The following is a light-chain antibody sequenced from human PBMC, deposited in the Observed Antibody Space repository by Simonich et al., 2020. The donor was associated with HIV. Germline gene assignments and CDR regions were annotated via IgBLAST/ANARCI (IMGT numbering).Light chain of an antibody. Sequence: EIVMTQSPVTLSVSPGERATLSCRASQSISSNLAWYQHKPVQAPRLLIYGASTRATGIPARFSASGSGTEFTLTITSLQSEDFAVYYCQQYKYWYTFGQGTKLEIK. CDR1: QSISSN. CDR2: GAS. CDR3: QQYKYWYT. V-gene: IGKV3-15*01. J-gene: IGKJ2*01.